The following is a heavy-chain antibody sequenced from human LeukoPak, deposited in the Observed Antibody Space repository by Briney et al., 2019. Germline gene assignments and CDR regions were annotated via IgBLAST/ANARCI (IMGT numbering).Heavy chain of an antibody. Sequence: GGSLCLSCAASGFTFSSYSMNWVRQAPGKGLEWVSYISSSSSTIYYADSVKGRFTISRDNAKNSLYLQMNSLRAEDTAVYYCARDGSPYAAVAGGLDYWGQGTLVTVSS. J-gene: IGHJ4*02. CDR2: ISSSSSTI. CDR1: GFTFSSYS. V-gene: IGHV3-48*04. D-gene: IGHD6-19*01. CDR3: ARDGSPYAAVAGGLDY.